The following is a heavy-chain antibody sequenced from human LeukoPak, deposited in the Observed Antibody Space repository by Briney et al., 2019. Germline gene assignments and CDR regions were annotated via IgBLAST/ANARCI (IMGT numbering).Heavy chain of an antibody. V-gene: IGHV3-7*01. CDR2: IKQDGSEK. Sequence: GGSLRLSCAASGFTFSSYWMSWVRQAPGKGLEWVANIKQDGSEKYYVDSVKGRFTISRDNAKYSLYLQMNSLRAEDTAVYYCARVYCSSTSCYTLYYYYYYGMDVWGQGTTVTVSS. CDR3: ARVYCSSTSCYTLYYYYYYGMDV. J-gene: IGHJ6*02. D-gene: IGHD2-2*02. CDR1: GFTFSSYW.